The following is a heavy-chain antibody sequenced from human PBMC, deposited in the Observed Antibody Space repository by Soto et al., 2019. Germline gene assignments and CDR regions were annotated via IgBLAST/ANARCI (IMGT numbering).Heavy chain of an antibody. CDR3: ARDYLVVPHRVIDY. D-gene: IGHD2-2*01. CDR1: GFTFSSYG. V-gene: IGHV3-33*01. CDR2: IWYDGSNK. J-gene: IGHJ4*02. Sequence: QVQLVESGGGVVQPGRSLRLSCAASGFTFSSYGMHWVRQAPGKGLEWVAVIWYDGSNKYYADSVKGRFTISRDTSKNTLYPQMNSLRAEDTAVYYGARDYLVVPHRVIDYWGQGTLVTVSS.